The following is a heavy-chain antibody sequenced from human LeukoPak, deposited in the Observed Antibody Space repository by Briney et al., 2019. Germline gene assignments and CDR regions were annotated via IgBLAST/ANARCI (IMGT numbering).Heavy chain of an antibody. CDR2: IYSGGST. J-gene: IGHJ4*02. CDR1: GFTVSSNY. Sequence: GGSLRLSCAASGFTVSSNYMSWVRQAPGKGLEWVSVIYSGGSTYYADSVKGRFTISRDNAKNSLYLQMNSLRAEDTAVYYCARVPFYSSSSLDYWGQGTLVTVSS. V-gene: IGHV3-53*01. D-gene: IGHD6-6*01. CDR3: ARVPFYSSSSLDY.